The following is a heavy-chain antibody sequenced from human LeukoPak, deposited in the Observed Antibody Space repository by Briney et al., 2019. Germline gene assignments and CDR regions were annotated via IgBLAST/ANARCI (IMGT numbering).Heavy chain of an antibody. CDR2: INWRGDVT. CDR3: ARPYSEGYCTNGVCYTEYYFDY. J-gene: IGHJ4*02. V-gene: IGHV3-20*04. CDR1: GFTFEDHG. Sequence: GGSLRLSCATSGFTFEDHGMSWVRQVPGKRLEWVSVINWRGDVTGYAASVRGRFTISRDNAKNTLYLQMNSLRAEDTAVYYCARPYSEGYCTNGVCYTEYYFDYWGQGTLVTVSS. D-gene: IGHD2-8*01.